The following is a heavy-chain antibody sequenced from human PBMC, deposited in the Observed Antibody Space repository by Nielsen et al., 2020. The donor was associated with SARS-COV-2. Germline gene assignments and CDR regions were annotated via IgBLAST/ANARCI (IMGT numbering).Heavy chain of an antibody. CDR3: ARVYYYDSSGYYVRHFDY. J-gene: IGHJ4*02. CDR1: GGSISSGGYY. V-gene: IGHV4-39*07. Sequence: SETLSLTCAVSGGSISSGGYYWGWIRQPPGKGLEWIGSIYYSGSTYYNPSLKSRVTISVDTSKNQFSLKLSSVTAADTAVYYCARVYYYDSSGYYVRHFDYWGQGTLVTVSS. D-gene: IGHD3-22*01. CDR2: IYYSGST.